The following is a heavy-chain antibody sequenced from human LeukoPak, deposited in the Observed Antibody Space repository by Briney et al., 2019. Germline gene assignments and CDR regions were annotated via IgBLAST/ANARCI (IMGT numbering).Heavy chain of an antibody. CDR2: ISWNSGTI. J-gene: IGHJ4*02. Sequence: PGGSLRLSCAASGFTLSTYWMHWVRQAPGKGLEWVSGISWNSGTIGYADSVKGRFTISRDNAKNSLYLQKNSLRAEDMALYYCAKGTIYGSGSYYDYWGQGTLVTVSS. CDR3: AKGTIYGSGSYYDY. V-gene: IGHV3-9*03. CDR1: GFTLSTYW. D-gene: IGHD3-10*01.